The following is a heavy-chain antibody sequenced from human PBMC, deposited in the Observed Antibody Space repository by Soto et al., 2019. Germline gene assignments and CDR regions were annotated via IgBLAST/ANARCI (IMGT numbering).Heavy chain of an antibody. V-gene: IGHV4-59*01. J-gene: IGHJ6*02. Sequence: SETLSLTCTVSGGSISSYYWSWIRQPPGKGLEWIGYIYYSGSTNYNPSLKSRVTISVDTSKNQFSLKLSSVTAADTAVYYCARDIVVVPAATNHYYYYYGMDVWGQGPTVTVSS. CDR3: ARDIVVVPAATNHYYYYYGMDV. D-gene: IGHD2-2*01. CDR2: IYYSGST. CDR1: GGSISSYY.